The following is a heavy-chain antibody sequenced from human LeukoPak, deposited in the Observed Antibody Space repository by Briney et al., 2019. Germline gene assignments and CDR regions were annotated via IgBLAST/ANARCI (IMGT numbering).Heavy chain of an antibody. D-gene: IGHD4-23*01. V-gene: IGHV4-30-4*01. J-gene: IGHJ4*02. CDR1: GGSISSGDYY. CDR2: IYYSGST. Sequence: SQTLSLTCTVSGGSISSGDYYWSWIRQPPGKGLEWIGYIYYSGSTYYNPSLKSRVTISVDTSKNQFSLKLSSVTAADMAVYYCARDLLNEGNHLDYWGQGTLATVSS. CDR3: ARDLLNEGNHLDY.